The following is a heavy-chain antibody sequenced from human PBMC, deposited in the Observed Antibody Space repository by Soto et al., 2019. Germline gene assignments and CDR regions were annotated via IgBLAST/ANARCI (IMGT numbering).Heavy chain of an antibody. CDR2: IYGDNDK. CDR3: AHRQEQLNANGFDY. Sequence: SGPTLVNPTQTLTLSCTFSVFSLRTSGVAVGWIRQPPGKALEWLALIYGDNDKRYSPSLKSRLTITKGTSKNQVVLTVTNMDPVDTATYYCAHRQEQLNANGFDYWGQGTLVTVSS. J-gene: IGHJ4*02. CDR1: VFSLRTSGVA. D-gene: IGHD1-26*01. V-gene: IGHV2-5*02.